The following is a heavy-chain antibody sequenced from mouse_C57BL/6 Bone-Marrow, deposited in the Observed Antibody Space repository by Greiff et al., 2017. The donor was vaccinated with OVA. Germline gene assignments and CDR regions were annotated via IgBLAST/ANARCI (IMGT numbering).Heavy chain of an antibody. CDR2: IHPSDSDP. V-gene: IGHV1-74*01. Sequence: QVQLQQSGAGLVKPGASVKVSCKASGYTFPSYWMQCVKQRPGQGLEWIGRIHPSDSDPNYNQKFKGKSTLTVDQSDSTAYMQLSSLTSEDSAVYYCAIYYGNYVAMDYWGQGTSVTVSS. CDR1: GYTFPSYW. CDR3: AIYYGNYVAMDY. D-gene: IGHD2-1*01. J-gene: IGHJ4*01.